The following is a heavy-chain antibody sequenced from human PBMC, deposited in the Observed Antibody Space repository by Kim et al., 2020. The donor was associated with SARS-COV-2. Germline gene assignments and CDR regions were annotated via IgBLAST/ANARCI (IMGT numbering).Heavy chain of an antibody. D-gene: IGHD3-3*01. J-gene: IGHJ4*02. V-gene: IGHV4-39*01. CDR2: IYYSGST. CDR3: ARRRITIFGVVIGYYFDY. Sequence: SETLSLTCTVSGGSISSSSYYWGWIRQPPGKGLEWIGSIYYSGSTYYNPSLKSRVTISVDTSKNQFSLKLSSVTAADTAVYYCARRRITIFGVVIGYYFDYWGQGTLVTVSS. CDR1: GGSISSSSYY.